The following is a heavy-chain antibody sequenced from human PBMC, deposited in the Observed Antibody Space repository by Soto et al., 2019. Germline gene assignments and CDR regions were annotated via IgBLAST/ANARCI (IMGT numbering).Heavy chain of an antibody. CDR3: ARDRSSTYYYYGMDL. J-gene: IGHJ6*02. CDR2: ISYDGSNQ. D-gene: IGHD6-19*01. CDR1: GFSFSRHG. V-gene: IGHV3-30-3*01. Sequence: PGGSLRLSCAASGFSFSRHGMHWVRQAPGKGLEWVAVISYDGSNQDYADSVKGRFSISRDNSKNTVYLQMNSLRVEDSAVYYCARDRSSTYYYYGMDLWGQGTTVPVSS.